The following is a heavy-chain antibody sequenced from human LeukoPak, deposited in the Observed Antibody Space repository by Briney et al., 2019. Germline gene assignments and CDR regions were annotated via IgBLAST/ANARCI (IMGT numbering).Heavy chain of an antibody. D-gene: IGHD2-15*01. Sequence: SETLSLTCTVSGGSISGFYWSWIRQPPGKGLEWIAYIFYSGSTNYNPSLKSRVTISIDTSKNQFSLKVRSASAADTAVYYCARHVSTGGSDAFDIWGQGTMVTVSS. V-gene: IGHV4-59*08. CDR2: IFYSGST. J-gene: IGHJ3*02. CDR1: GGSISGFY. CDR3: ARHVSTGGSDAFDI.